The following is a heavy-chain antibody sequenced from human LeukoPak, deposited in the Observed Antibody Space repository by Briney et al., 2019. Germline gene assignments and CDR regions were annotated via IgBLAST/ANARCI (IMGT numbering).Heavy chain of an antibody. CDR2: INTNSGGT. V-gene: IGHV1-2*06. Sequence: ASVKVSCKASGYTFTGYYMHWVREAPGQGLEWMGRINTNSGGTNYAQKFQGRVTMTRDTSISTAYMELSRLRSDDTAVYYCARGRGLGDYYYYYYMDVWGKGTTVTVSS. CDR3: ARGRGLGDYYYYYYMDV. CDR1: GYTFTGYY. D-gene: IGHD3-16*01. J-gene: IGHJ6*03.